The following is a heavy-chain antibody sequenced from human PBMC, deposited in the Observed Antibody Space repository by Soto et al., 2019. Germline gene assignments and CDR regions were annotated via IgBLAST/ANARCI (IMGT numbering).Heavy chain of an antibody. CDR3: AKDHTVVIRDAFDI. J-gene: IGHJ3*02. D-gene: IGHD3-22*01. CDR1: GFTFSSYA. CDR2: ISDSGTGT. Sequence: VQILESGGGLVQPGGSLRLSCAASGFTFSSYAMSWVRQAPGKGLAWVSGISDSGTGTYYADSVKGRFTISRDNSKNTVYLQMKSLRAEDTAVYYCAKDHTVVIRDAFDIWGQGTMVNVSS. V-gene: IGHV3-23*01.